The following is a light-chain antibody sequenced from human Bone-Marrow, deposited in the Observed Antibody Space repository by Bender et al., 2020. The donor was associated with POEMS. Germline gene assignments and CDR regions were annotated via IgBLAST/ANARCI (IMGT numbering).Light chain of an antibody. CDR1: ANDVGAFNS. J-gene: IGLJ1*01. CDR3: SSYTTTKSYV. Sequence: QSALTQPASVSASPGQSITISCTGTANDVGAFNSVSWYQQHPGRAPKLFISEVSHRPSGISGRFSGSKSGNTASLHISGLQTDDEADYYCSSYTTTKSYVFGSGTKVTV. V-gene: IGLV2-14*01. CDR2: EVS.